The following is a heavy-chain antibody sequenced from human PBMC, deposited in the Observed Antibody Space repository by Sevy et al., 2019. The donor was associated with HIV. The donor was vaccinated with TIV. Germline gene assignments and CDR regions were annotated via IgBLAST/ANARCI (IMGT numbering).Heavy chain of an antibody. CDR3: TTVGLRYYSGSSSYQGDWFDP. J-gene: IGHJ5*02. CDR1: GYTLTKLS. CDR2: FAPQYGEA. D-gene: IGHD2-15*01. Sequence: ASVKVSCKVSGYTLTKLSIHWVRQAPGKGLEWMGEFAPQYGEAIYAQRFQGRLTMTEDTSPDTAFMELSSQTSDDTAIYYGTTVGLRYYSGSSSYQGDWFDPWGQGTLVTVSS. V-gene: IGHV1-24*01.